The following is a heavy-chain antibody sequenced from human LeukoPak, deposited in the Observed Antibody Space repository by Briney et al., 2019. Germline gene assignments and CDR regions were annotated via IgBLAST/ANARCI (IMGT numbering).Heavy chain of an antibody. J-gene: IGHJ1*01. CDR1: GFTFSSYW. D-gene: IGHD4-17*01. CDR2: INSDGSST. CDR3: ARVSTVTTFPTRAKYFQH. V-gene: IGHV3-74*01. Sequence: GGSLRLSCAASGFTFSSYWMHWVRQAPGKGLVWVSRINSDGSSTSYADSVKGRFTISRDNAKNTLYLQMNSLRAEDTAVYYCARVSTVTTFPTRAKYFQHWGQGTLVTVSS.